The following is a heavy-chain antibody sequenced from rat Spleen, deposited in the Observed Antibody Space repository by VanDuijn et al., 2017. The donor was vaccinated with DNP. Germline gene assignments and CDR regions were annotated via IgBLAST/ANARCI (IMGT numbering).Heavy chain of an antibody. V-gene: IGHV5S23*01. CDR3: ARHGDYGYNWYFDF. J-gene: IGHJ1*01. CDR1: GFTFSNYD. D-gene: IGHD1-9*01. CDR2: ISTSGGST. Sequence: EVQLVESGGDLVQPGRSLKLSCAASGFTFSNYDMAWVRQAPTKGLEWVASISTSGGSTYYRDSVKGRFTVSRDNAKSTLYLQMDSLRSEDTATYYCARHGDYGYNWYFDFWGPGTMVTVSS.